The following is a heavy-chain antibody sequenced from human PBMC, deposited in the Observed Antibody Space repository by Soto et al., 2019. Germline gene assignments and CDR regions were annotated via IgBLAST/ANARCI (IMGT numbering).Heavy chain of an antibody. CDR3: ARLLDYYDSSGYDLYGMDV. CDR1: GFTFSSYS. V-gene: IGHV3-48*02. CDR2: ISSSSSTI. J-gene: IGHJ6*02. D-gene: IGHD3-22*01. Sequence: LRLSCAASGFTFSSYSMNWVRQAPGKGLEWVSYISSSSSTIYYADSVKGRFTISRDNAKNSLYLQMNSLRDEDTAVYYCARLLDYYDSSGYDLYGMDVWGQGTTVTVSS.